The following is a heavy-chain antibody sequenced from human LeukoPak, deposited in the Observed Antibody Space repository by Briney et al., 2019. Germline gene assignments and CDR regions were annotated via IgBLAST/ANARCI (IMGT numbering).Heavy chain of an antibody. CDR1: GFTFSDYW. V-gene: IGHV3-7*03. Sequence: GGSLRLSCAASGFTFSDYWMHWVRQAPGKGLEWVASIKRDGSEIYYVDSVKGRFTISRDNAKGSLYLQMNSLRAEDTAVYYCAKDDDWGRYKHWGQGTLVTVSS. J-gene: IGHJ1*01. CDR2: IKRDGSEI. CDR3: AKDDDWGRYKH. D-gene: IGHD3-16*01.